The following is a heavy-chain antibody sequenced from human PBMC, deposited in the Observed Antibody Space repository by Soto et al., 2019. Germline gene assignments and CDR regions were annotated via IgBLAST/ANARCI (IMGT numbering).Heavy chain of an antibody. V-gene: IGHV3-23*01. CDR3: AKPPDYNWNDY. J-gene: IGHJ4*02. Sequence: EVQLLESGGGLVQPGGSLRLSCAASGFTFSSYAMSWVRQAPGKGLEWISAVSGSGGSTYYADSVKGRFPISRDNSKATLYLQMNNLRAEDTAVYYCAKPPDYNWNDYWGQGTLVTVSS. CDR1: GFTFSSYA. CDR2: VSGSGGST. D-gene: IGHD1-20*01.